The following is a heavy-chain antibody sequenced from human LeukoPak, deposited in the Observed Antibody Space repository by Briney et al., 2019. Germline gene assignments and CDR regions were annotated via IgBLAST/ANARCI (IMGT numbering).Heavy chain of an antibody. J-gene: IGHJ4*02. CDR3: ARDSGYGSADY. Sequence: SETLSLTCTVSGDSIRSGNYYWSWIRQLPGKGLEWIGYIYYSGNTYYSPSLKSRVTMSVDTSKNQFSLKLNSVTAADTAVYYCARDSGYGSADYWGQGTLVTVSS. CDR2: IYYSGNT. D-gene: IGHD3-10*01. V-gene: IGHV4-31*03. CDR1: GDSIRSGNYY.